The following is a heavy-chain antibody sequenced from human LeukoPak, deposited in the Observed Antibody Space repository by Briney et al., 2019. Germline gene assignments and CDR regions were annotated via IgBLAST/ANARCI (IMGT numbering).Heavy chain of an antibody. V-gene: IGHV3-11*01. D-gene: IGHD6-13*01. Sequence: PGGSLRLSCAASGFTFSDYYMSWIRQAPGKGLEWVSYISSSGSTIYYADSVKGRFTISRDNAKNSLYLQMNSLRAEDTAVYYCAKLARIAAAGRNAFDIWGQGTMVTVSS. CDR3: AKLARIAAAGRNAFDI. CDR1: GFTFSDYY. CDR2: ISSSGSTI. J-gene: IGHJ3*02.